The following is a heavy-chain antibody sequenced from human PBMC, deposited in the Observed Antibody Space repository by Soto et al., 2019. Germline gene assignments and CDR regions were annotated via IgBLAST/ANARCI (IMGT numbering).Heavy chain of an antibody. CDR3: ARYSGVAGPSSDLDY. CDR2: VNGGNGNT. V-gene: IGHV1-3*01. J-gene: IGHJ4*02. D-gene: IGHD2-8*01. CDR1: GYTFISHI. Sequence: ASVKVSCKASGYTFISHIMHWVRQAPGQRLEWMGWVNGGNGNTKYSQKFQGRVTITRDTSATTAYMELSRLTSEDKAVYYCARYSGVAGPSSDLDYWGQGTLVTVSS.